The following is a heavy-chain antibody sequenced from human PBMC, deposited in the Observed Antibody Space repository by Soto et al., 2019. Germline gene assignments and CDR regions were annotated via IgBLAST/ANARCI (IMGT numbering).Heavy chain of an antibody. CDR1: GVSISSSLYY. CDR3: ARHGRVSIGVDWFDT. V-gene: IGHV4-39*01. D-gene: IGHD2-21*01. J-gene: IGHJ5*02. Sequence: SETLSLTCSVSGVSISSSLYYWGWIRQPPGKGLEWIGSGHYSGTAYSNPSLKSRVTISVDTSNNQCSLGVKSVTAADTAVYYCARHGRVSIGVDWFDTWGPGTLVTVSS. CDR2: GHYSGTA.